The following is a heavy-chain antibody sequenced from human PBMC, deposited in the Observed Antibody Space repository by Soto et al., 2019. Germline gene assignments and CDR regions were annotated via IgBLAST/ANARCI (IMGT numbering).Heavy chain of an antibody. V-gene: IGHV4-39*02. CDR3: ATVLVGATRHPDSDS. D-gene: IGHD2-15*01. CDR2: IYYDGST. Sequence: PSETLSLTCPVPVGSMNNNNYYWAWIRQPPGKGLSWIASIYYDGSTYYNSSLKSRVTISRDTSKNHFSLRLTSMTAADTAVYYCATVLVGATRHPDSDSWGQGTLVTVSS. J-gene: IGHJ4*02. CDR1: VGSMNNNNYY.